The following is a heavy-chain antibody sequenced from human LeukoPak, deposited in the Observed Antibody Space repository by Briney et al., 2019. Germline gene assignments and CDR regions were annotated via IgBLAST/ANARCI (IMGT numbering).Heavy chain of an antibody. CDR1: GDSVSNNSAA. CDR3: VGEPSSVAGTLFDY. J-gene: IGHJ4*02. V-gene: IGHV6-1*01. CDR2: TYYRSKWHN. Sequence: SQTLSLTCAISGDSVSNNSAAWDWIRQSPSRGLEWLGRTYYRSKWHNDYAVSVKSRITINPDTSKNQFSLQLKSVTPEDTAVYYCVGEPSSVAGTLFDYWGQGTLVTVSS. D-gene: IGHD6-19*01.